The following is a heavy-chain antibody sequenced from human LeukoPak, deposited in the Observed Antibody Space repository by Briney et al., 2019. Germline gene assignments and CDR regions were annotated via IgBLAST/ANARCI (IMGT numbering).Heavy chain of an antibody. Sequence: ASVKVSCKASGYTFTSYDINWVRQATGQGLEWMGWMNPNSGNTGYAQKFQGRVTMTRNTSISTAYMELSSLRSEDTAVYYCARAPILYCSSTSCYRFAPWGQGTLVTVSS. CDR1: GYTFTSYD. J-gene: IGHJ5*02. CDR2: MNPNSGNT. V-gene: IGHV1-8*01. D-gene: IGHD2-2*01. CDR3: ARAPILYCSSTSCYRFAP.